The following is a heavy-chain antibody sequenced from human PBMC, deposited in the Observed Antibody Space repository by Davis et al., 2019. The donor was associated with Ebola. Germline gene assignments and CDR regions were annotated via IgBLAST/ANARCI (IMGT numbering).Heavy chain of an antibody. D-gene: IGHD4-17*01. CDR1: GGSISSSNW. CDR2: IYHSGST. V-gene: IGHV4-4*02. CDR3: ARHFVTTVPYFDY. J-gene: IGHJ4*02. Sequence: SETLSLTCALSGGSISSSNWWSWVRQPPGKGLEWIGAIYHSGSTNYNPSLKSRVTISVDKSKNQFSLKLGSVTAADTAVYYCARHFVTTVPYFDYWGQGTLVTVSS.